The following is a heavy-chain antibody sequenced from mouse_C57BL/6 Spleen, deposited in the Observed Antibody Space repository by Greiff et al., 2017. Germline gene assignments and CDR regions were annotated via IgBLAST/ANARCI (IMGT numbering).Heavy chain of an antibody. CDR3: ARSGYYYGSYWYFDV. Sequence: VQLQQSGAELVRPGTSVKVSCKASGYAFTNYLIEWVKQRPGQGLEWIGVINPGSGGTNYNEKFKGKATLTADKSSSTAYMQLSSLTSEGSAVYFCARSGYYYGSYWYFDVWGTGTTVTVSS. D-gene: IGHD1-1*01. J-gene: IGHJ1*03. CDR1: GYAFTNYL. CDR2: INPGSGGT. V-gene: IGHV1-54*01.